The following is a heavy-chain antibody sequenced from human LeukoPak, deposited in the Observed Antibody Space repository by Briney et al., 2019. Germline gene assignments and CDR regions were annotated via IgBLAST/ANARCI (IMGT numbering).Heavy chain of an antibody. CDR1: GYTFISFD. CDR2: MSPKSGNT. V-gene: IGHV1-8*01. J-gene: IGHJ4*02. CDR3: ARGVATDY. D-gene: IGHD5-12*01. Sequence: ASVKVSCKASGYTFISFDIDWVRQATGQGLEWMGWMSPKSGNTDYAQKFQGRVTMTRNTSISTAYMELSSLRSEDTAVYYCARGVATDYWGQGTLVTVSS.